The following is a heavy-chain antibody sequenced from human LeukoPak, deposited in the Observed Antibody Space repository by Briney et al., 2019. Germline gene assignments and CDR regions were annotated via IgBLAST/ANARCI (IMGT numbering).Heavy chain of an antibody. J-gene: IGHJ3*02. CDR3: ARSGSIRSTGWLLLLRFAFDI. CDR1: GGSISSYY. D-gene: IGHD3-22*01. V-gene: IGHV4-4*07. CDR2: IYTSGST. Sequence: KPSETLSLTCTVSGGSISSYYWSWIRQPAGKGLEWIGRIYTSGSTNYNPSLKSRVTMSVDTSKNQFSLKLSSVTAADTAVYYCARSGSIRSTGWLLLLRFAFDIWGQGTMVTVSS.